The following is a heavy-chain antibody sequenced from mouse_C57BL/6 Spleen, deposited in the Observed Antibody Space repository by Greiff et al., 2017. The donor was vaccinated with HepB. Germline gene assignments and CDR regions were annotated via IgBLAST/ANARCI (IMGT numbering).Heavy chain of an antibody. CDR1: GFTFSGYG. CDR2: ISSGSSTI. Sequence: EVQGVESGGGLVKPGGSLKLSCAASGFTFSGYGMHWVRQAPEKGLEWVAYISSGSSTIYYADTVKGRFTISRDNAKNTLFLQMTSLRSEDTAMYYCARPSNYYGSSWDAMDYWGQGTSVTVSS. CDR3: ARPSNYYGSSWDAMDY. D-gene: IGHD1-1*01. V-gene: IGHV5-17*01. J-gene: IGHJ4*01.